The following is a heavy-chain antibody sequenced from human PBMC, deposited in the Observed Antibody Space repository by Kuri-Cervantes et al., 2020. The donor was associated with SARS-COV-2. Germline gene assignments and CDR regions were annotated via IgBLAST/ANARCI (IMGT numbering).Heavy chain of an antibody. J-gene: IGHJ6*02. Sequence: GESLKISCAASGFTFDDYAMHWVRQAPGKGLEWVSAISGSGGSTYYADSVKGRFTISRDNSKNTLYLQMNSLRAEDTAVYYCAKPSRSQGRGPGMDVWGQGTTVTVSS. CDR1: GFTFDDYA. CDR2: ISGSGGST. D-gene: IGHD1-14*01. V-gene: IGHV3-23*01. CDR3: AKPSRSQGRGPGMDV.